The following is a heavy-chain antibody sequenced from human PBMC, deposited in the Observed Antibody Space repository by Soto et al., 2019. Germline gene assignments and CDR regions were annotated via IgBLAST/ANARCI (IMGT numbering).Heavy chain of an antibody. V-gene: IGHV1-69*02. CDR3: ASDKGYCSDTSCPDFDY. Sequence: QVQLVQSGAEVKKPGSSVKVSCKASGGTLSSYTFSWVRQAPGQGLEWMGRVIPNLGVTNYSKKFQGRFTIVVDTSTSTAYMELTSLRYEDTAVYYCASDKGYCSDTSCPDFDYWGQGPLFTVYS. CDR2: VIPNLGVT. D-gene: IGHD2-15*01. J-gene: IGHJ4*02. CDR1: GGTLSSYT.